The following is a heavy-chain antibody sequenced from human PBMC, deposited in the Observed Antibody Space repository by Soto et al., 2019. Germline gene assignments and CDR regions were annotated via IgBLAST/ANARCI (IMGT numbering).Heavy chain of an antibody. CDR1: RFTFSHYA. J-gene: IGHJ4*02. D-gene: IGHD3-22*01. CDR3: ARDNLSSGPIDY. Sequence: PGGSLRLSCAASRFTFSHYAMHWVRQAPGKGLEWVALISYDGVNKYYADSVKGRFTISRDNSKNTLSLQMNSLRAEDTAVYYCARDNLSSGPIDYWGQGTLVTVSS. CDR2: ISYDGVNK. V-gene: IGHV3-30-3*01.